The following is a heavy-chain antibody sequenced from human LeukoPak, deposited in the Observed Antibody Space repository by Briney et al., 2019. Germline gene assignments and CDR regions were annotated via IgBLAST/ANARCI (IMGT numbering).Heavy chain of an antibody. J-gene: IGHJ4*02. D-gene: IGHD7-27*01. CDR2: ISYDESKI. Sequence: GGSLRLSCTGSGFSFTNYAMHWVRQAPGEGLEWVAVISYDESKIYYADSVKGRFTISRDLSTNTLYLQMNSLRAEDTAVYYCASSKWGFPSFDYWGQGTLVTVSS. CDR1: GFSFTNYA. CDR3: ASSKWGFPSFDY. V-gene: IGHV3-30*03.